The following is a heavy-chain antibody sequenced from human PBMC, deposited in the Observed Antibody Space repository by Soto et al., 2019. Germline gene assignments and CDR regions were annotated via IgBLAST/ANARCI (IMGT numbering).Heavy chain of an antibody. CDR1: GFTFSSYA. CDR3: ARRSSGWYFDY. CDR2: ISGSGGST. Sequence: EVQLLESGGGLVQPGGSLRLSCVASGFTFSSYAMSWVRQAPGKGLEWVSVISGSGGSTYYADSVKGRFTISRDNSKNTRYLQMNSLRAEDTAVYYCARRSSGWYFDYWGQGTLVTVSS. V-gene: IGHV3-23*01. J-gene: IGHJ4*02. D-gene: IGHD6-19*01.